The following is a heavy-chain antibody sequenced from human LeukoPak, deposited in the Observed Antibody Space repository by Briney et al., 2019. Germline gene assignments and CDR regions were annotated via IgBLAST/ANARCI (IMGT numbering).Heavy chain of an antibody. CDR2: IKSKTDGGTT. CDR1: GFTFSNAW. CDR3: TIQLLWFGELLDGGY. D-gene: IGHD3-10*01. J-gene: IGHJ4*02. Sequence: GGSLGLSCAASGFTFSNAWMSWVRQAPGKGLEWVGRIKSKTDGGTTDYAAPVKGRFTISRDDSKNTLYLQMNSLKTEDTAVYYCTIQLLWFGELLDGGYWGQGTLVTVSS. V-gene: IGHV3-15*01.